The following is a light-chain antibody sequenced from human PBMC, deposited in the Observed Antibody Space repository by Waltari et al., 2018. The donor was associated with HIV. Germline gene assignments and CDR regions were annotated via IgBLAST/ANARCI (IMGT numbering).Light chain of an antibody. V-gene: IGLV1-51*01. CDR3: GTWDARLSAGVFGSGTKV. CDR1: NSTFGKYF. CDR2: DMN. Sequence: QSVLTQQPPSVSAAPGQNATMSFPGANSTFGKYFVCRYQHRPGMATRLLIYDMNKRPLGIPERFSASKSGTLATLGITGLQTGDEGDYYCGTWDARLSAGVFGSGTKVF. J-gene: IGLJ1*01.